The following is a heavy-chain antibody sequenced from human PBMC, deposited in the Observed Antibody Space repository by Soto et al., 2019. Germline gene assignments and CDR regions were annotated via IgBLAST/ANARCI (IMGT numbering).Heavy chain of an antibody. V-gene: IGHV1-8*01. D-gene: IGHD3-16*02. CDR1: GYTFTSYD. CDR3: ARGGPDLRDYDGYIWGSYRYYYYYYMDV. Sequence: ASVKVSCKASGYTFTSYDINWVRQATGQGLEWMGWMNPNSGNTGYAQKFQGRVTMTRNTSISTAYMELSSLRSEDTAVYYCARGGPDLRDYDGYIWGSYRYYYYYYMDVWGKGTTVTVSS. CDR2: MNPNSGNT. J-gene: IGHJ6*03.